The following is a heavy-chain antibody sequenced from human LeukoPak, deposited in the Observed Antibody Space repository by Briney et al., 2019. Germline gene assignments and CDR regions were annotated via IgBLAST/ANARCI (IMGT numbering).Heavy chain of an antibody. CDR3: ASGEDYYCDYMDG. Sequence: SETLSLTCTVSGGSISSSSYNWGWIRQPPGKGLEWIGSIYYSGSTYYNPSLKSRVTIFVDTSKNQFSLKLSSVTAADTAVYYCASGEDYYCDYMDGLRRGTTLTVSS. J-gene: IGHJ6*03. CDR2: IYYSGST. CDR1: GGSISSSSYN. D-gene: IGHD3-10*01. V-gene: IGHV4-39*01.